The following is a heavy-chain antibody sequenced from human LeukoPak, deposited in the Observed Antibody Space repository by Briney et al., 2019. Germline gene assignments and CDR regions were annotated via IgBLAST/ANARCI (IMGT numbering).Heavy chain of an antibody. CDR3: AKLGSSGSHSPFDY. CDR1: GFSFSTYA. Sequence: GGSLRLSCAASGFSFSTYAMIWVRQAPGMGLEWVSGISGSGGSTYYADFVKGRFTISRDNSKSTLYLQMNSLRAEDTAVYYCAKLGSSGSHSPFDYWGQGTLVTVSS. CDR2: ISGSGGST. J-gene: IGHJ4*02. D-gene: IGHD3-22*01. V-gene: IGHV3-23*01.